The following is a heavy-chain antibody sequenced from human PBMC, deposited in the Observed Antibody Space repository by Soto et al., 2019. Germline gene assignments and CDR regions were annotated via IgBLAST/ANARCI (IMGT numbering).Heavy chain of an antibody. Sequence: GSVKVSCKASGYTFTKFHIHWVRQAPGQGLEWMGMIDPSGGVTRDAQRFQGRITMTSDTSTSSVYMGLRGLTSEAKAVYYCGIFLIAHDNNEAMVPALDHWRQGTWDTGPS. CDR1: GYTFTKFH. CDR2: IDPSGGVT. J-gene: IGHJ4*02. D-gene: IGHD5-18*01. CDR3: GIFLIAHDNNEAMVPALDH. V-gene: IGHV1-46*01.